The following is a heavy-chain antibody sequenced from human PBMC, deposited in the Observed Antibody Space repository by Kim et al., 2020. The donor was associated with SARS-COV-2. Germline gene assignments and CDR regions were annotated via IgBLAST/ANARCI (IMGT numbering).Heavy chain of an antibody. CDR3: ARHTSGYCSSTSCYWSVNYYYYGMDV. D-gene: IGHD2-2*01. Sequence: SETLSLTCTVSGGSISSSSYYWGWIRQPPGKGLEWIGSIYYSGSTYYNPSLKSRVTISVDTSKNQFSLKLSSVTAADTAVYYCARHTSGYCSSTSCYWSVNYYYYGMDVWGQGTTVTVSS. CDR2: IYYSGST. V-gene: IGHV4-39*01. CDR1: GGSISSSSYY. J-gene: IGHJ6*02.